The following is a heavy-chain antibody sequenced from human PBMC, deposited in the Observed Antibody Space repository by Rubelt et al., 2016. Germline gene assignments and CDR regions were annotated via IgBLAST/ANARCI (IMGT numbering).Heavy chain of an antibody. V-gene: IGHV3-21*01. CDR1: GFTFSSYS. Sequence: EVQLVESGGGLVKPGGSLRLSCAASGFTFSSYSMNWVRQAPGKGLEWVSSISSSSSYIYYADSVKGRFTISRDNAKNSLYLQMNSLRAEDTAVYYCARDRNYYDSSGFSNFDYWGQGTLVTVSS. D-gene: IGHD3-22*01. J-gene: IGHJ4*02. CDR2: ISSSSSYI. CDR3: ARDRNYYDSSGFSNFDY.